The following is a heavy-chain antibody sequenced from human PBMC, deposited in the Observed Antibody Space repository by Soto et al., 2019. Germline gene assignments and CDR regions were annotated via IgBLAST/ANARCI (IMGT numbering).Heavy chain of an antibody. J-gene: IGHJ5*02. CDR3: GRDPCSGGEWFDP. D-gene: IGHD6-19*01. CDR2: ISVYNGNT. CDR1: RYTFTSSC. V-gene: IGHV1-18*04. Sequence: LVQLSSNASRYTFTSSCPNLVRQARGQGLEWMGCISVYNGNTNCAQKLQGRGTMTADTSTSTAYMELRSLRADDTAVYYCGRDPCSGGEWFDPWGQGARGSVSS.